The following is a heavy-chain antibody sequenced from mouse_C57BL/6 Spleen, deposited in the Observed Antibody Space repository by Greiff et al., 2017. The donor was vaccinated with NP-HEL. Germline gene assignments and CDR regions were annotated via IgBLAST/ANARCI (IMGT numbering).Heavy chain of an antibody. V-gene: IGHV1-52*01. CDR2: INPSDSET. Sequence: VQLQQPGAELVRPGSSVKLSCKASGYTFTSYWMHWVKQRPIQGLEWIGNINPSDSETHYNQKFKDKATLTVDKSSSTAYMQLSSLTSEDSAVYYCARDYYGRGYFDYWGQGTTLTVSS. CDR3: ARDYYGRGYFDY. J-gene: IGHJ2*01. D-gene: IGHD1-1*01. CDR1: GYTFTSYW.